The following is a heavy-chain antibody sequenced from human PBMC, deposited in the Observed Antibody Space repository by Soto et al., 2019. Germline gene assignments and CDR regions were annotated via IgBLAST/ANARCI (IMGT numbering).Heavy chain of an antibody. CDR3: ARDLKRYYDSSGYGYYYYGMDV. V-gene: IGHV1-69*01. J-gene: IGHJ6*02. CDR1: GGTFSSYA. D-gene: IGHD3-22*01. CDR2: IIPIFGTA. Sequence: QVQLVQSGAEVKKPGSSVKVSCKASGGTFSSYAISWVRQAPGQGLEWMGGIIPIFGTANYAQKFQGRVTIPADESKTTAYMELSSLRSEDTAVYYCARDLKRYYDSSGYGYYYYGMDVWGQGTTVTVSS.